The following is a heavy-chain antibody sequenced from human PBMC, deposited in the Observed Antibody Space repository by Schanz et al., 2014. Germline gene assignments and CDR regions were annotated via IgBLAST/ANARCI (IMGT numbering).Heavy chain of an antibody. CDR1: RLNFNNAW. Sequence: EVQLEESGGGLVKPGGSLKLSCAASRLNFNNAWMHWVRQAPGKGLEWLSYISRDGTTSYYADSVKGRFTISRDNAKKSLDLHMNSLTAEDTAVYYCATENWWTVEKWGQGTLVTVSS. J-gene: IGHJ4*02. D-gene: IGHD2-15*01. CDR3: ATENWWTVEK. CDR2: ISRDGTTS. V-gene: IGHV3-48*04.